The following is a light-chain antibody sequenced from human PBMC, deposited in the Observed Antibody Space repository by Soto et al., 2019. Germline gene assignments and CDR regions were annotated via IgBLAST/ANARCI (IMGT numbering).Light chain of an antibody. CDR1: IHYDF. CDR3: GSYTSSSNYV. J-gene: IGLJ1*01. V-gene: IGLV2-14*01. Sequence: QSALTQPASVSGSPGQSITISCTGYIHYDFVSWYKQHPGTAPKLVIYEVSNRPSGTSDRFSGSKSGHTASLTISGLQTEDEAVYYCGSYTSSSNYVFGTGTKVTVL. CDR2: EVS.